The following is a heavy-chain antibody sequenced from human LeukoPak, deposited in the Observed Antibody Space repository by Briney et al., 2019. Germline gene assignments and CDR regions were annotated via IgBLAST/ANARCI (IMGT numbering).Heavy chain of an antibody. CDR3: ARGLVAAGIDYYYYYMDA. CDR1: GGSISSYY. CDR2: IYTSGST. Sequence: SETLSLTCTVSGGSISSYYWSWIRQPAGKGLEWIGRIYTSGSTNYNPSLKSRVTMSVDTSKNQFSLKLSSVTAADTAVYYCARGLVAAGIDYYYYYMDAWGKGTTVTISS. J-gene: IGHJ6*03. V-gene: IGHV4-4*07. D-gene: IGHD6-13*01.